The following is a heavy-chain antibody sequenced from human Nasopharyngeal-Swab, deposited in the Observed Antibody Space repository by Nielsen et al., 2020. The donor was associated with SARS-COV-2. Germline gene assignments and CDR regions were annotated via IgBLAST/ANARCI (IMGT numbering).Heavy chain of an antibody. D-gene: IGHD2-15*01. J-gene: IGHJ4*02. Sequence: GESLKISCEASGFTFDDYTMHWVRQAPGKGLEWVSLISWDGGSTYYADSVKGRFTISRDNSKNSLYLQMNSLRTEDTALYYCAMIGGSVIDYWGQRTLVTVSS. CDR2: ISWDGGST. V-gene: IGHV3-43*01. CDR3: AMIGGSVIDY. CDR1: GFTFDDYT.